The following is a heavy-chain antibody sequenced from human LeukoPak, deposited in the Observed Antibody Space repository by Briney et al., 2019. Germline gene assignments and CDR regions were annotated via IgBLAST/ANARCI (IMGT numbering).Heavy chain of an antibody. CDR3: AKDLNIVVVPAAPDDY. CDR2: ISYDGSNK. D-gene: IGHD2-2*01. CDR1: GFTFSSYS. J-gene: IGHJ4*02. Sequence: PGGSLRLSCAASGFTFSSYSMNWVRQAPGKGLEWVAVISYDGSNKYYADSVKGRFTISRDNSKNTLYLQMNSLRAEDTAVYYCAKDLNIVVVPAAPDDYWGQGALVTVSS. V-gene: IGHV3-30*18.